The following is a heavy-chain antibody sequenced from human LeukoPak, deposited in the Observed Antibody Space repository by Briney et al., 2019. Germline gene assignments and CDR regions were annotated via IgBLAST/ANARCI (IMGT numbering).Heavy chain of an antibody. CDR1: GDSISSGNY. CDR3: ARDSDFWSADFNWFDP. CDR2: IFHTGST. Sequence: SETLSLTCTVSGDSISSGNYWGWIRQPPGKGLEWIGSIFHTGSTYFNLSLKSRVTISVDTSKNQFSLRLSSVTAADTAVYYCARDSDFWSADFNWFDPWGQGTLVTVSS. D-gene: IGHD3-3*01. J-gene: IGHJ5*02. V-gene: IGHV4-38-2*02.